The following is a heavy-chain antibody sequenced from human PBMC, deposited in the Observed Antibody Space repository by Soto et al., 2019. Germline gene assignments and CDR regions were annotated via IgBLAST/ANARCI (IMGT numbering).Heavy chain of an antibody. J-gene: IGHJ4*02. D-gene: IGHD2-15*01. CDR1: GFTFSSYW. CDR3: VRSSLVVAAATREDY. V-gene: IGHV3-74*01. Sequence: EVQLVESGGGLVQPGGFLRLSCAASGFTFSSYWMHWVRQPPGKGLVWVSRINSDGSSTSYADSVKGRFTISRDNAKNTLYLQMNSLRAEDTAVYYCVRSSLVVAAATREDYWGQGTLVTVSS. CDR2: INSDGSST.